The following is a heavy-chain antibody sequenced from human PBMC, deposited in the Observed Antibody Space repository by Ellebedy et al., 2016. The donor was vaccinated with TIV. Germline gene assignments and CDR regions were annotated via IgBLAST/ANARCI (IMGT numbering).Heavy chain of an antibody. CDR3: ARGDYYDSSGLFDY. J-gene: IGHJ4*02. Sequence: AASVKVSCKASGGTFSSYAISWVRQAPGQGLEWMGGVIPIFGTANYAQKFQGRVTITADKSTSTAYMELSSLRSEDTAVYYCARGDYYDSSGLFDYWGQGTLVTVSS. D-gene: IGHD3-22*01. CDR2: VIPIFGTA. CDR1: GGTFSSYA. V-gene: IGHV1-69*06.